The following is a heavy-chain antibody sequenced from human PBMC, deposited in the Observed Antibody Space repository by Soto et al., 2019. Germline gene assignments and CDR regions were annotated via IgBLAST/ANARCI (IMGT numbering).Heavy chain of an antibody. CDR1: GYSFTSYW. V-gene: IGHV5-51*01. Sequence: AGESLKISCKGSGYSFTSYWIGWVRQMPGKGLEWMGIIYPGDSDTRYSPSFQGQVTISADKSISTTYLQWSSLKASDTAMYYCARPPGCSGGSCYDPDAFDIWGQGTMVTVSS. J-gene: IGHJ3*02. D-gene: IGHD2-15*01. CDR3: ARPPGCSGGSCYDPDAFDI. CDR2: IYPGDSDT.